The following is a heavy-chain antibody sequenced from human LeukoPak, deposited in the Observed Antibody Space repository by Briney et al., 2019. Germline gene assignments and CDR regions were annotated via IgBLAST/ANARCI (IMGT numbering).Heavy chain of an antibody. CDR2: ISAYNGYT. CDR1: GYSFINYG. D-gene: IGHD6-19*01. J-gene: IGHJ4*02. Sequence: ASVTVSCKTSGYSFINYGISWVRQAPGQGLEWMGWISAYNGYTDFAERFQGRVTMATDTSTSIAYMELRSLRSDDTAVYYCARESPRRAVTGMDYWGQGTLVTVSS. V-gene: IGHV1-18*01. CDR3: ARESPRRAVTGMDY.